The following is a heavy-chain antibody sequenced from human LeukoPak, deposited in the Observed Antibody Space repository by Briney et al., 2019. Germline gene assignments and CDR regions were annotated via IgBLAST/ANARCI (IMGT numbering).Heavy chain of an antibody. CDR3: ARDARYYGSGSYRY. Sequence: VSVKVSCKASGYTFTGYYMHWVRQAPGQGLEWMGWINPNSGGTNYAQKFQGRVTMTRDTSISTAYMELSRLRSDDTAVYYCARDARYYGSGSYRYWGQGTLVTVSS. J-gene: IGHJ4*02. V-gene: IGHV1-2*02. D-gene: IGHD3-10*01. CDR2: INPNSGGT. CDR1: GYTFTGYY.